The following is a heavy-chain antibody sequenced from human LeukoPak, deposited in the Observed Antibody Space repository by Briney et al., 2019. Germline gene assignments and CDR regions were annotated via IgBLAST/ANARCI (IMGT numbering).Heavy chain of an antibody. V-gene: IGHV1-18*04. D-gene: IGHD2-2*01. J-gene: IGHJ4*02. CDR2: ISAYNGNT. CDR3: ARRYCSSTSCYAGGLDY. Sequence: ASVKVSCKASGYTFTGYYMHWVRQAPGQGLEWMGWISAYNGNTNYAQKLQGRVTMTTDTSTSTAYMELRSLRSDDTAVYYCARRYCSSTSCYAGGLDYWGQGTLVTVSS. CDR1: GYTFTGYY.